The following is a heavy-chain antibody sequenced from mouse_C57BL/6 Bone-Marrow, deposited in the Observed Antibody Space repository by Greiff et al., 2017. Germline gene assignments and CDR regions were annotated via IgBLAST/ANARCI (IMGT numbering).Heavy chain of an antibody. J-gene: IGHJ3*01. Sequence: EVKVVESGGGLVQPGGSLKLSCAASGFTFSDYYMYWVRQTPEKRLEWVAYISNGGGSTYYPDTVKGRFTISRDNAKNTLYLQMSRLKSEDTAMYYCAREGTPAWFAYWGQGTLVTVSA. CDR1: GFTFSDYY. D-gene: IGHD2-14*01. CDR3: AREGTPAWFAY. CDR2: ISNGGGST. V-gene: IGHV5-12*01.